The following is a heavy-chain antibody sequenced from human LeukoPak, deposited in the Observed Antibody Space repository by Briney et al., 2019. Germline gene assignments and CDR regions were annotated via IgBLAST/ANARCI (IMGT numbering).Heavy chain of an antibody. CDR3: ARATLRLVDY. J-gene: IGHJ4*02. CDR1: GFTFSSSE. D-gene: IGHD3-9*01. CDR2: ISDSGSTI. Sequence: GGSLRLSCAASGFTFSSSEMNWVRQAPGKGLEWVSFISDSGSTIYYTDSVKGRFTISRDNAKNSLYLQMNSLRAEDTAIYYCARATLRLVDYWGQGTLVTVSP. V-gene: IGHV3-48*03.